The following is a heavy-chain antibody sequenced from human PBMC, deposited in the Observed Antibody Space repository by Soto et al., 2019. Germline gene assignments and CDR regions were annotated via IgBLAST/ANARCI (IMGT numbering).Heavy chain of an antibody. D-gene: IGHD3-16*01. CDR1: GFLFSSYS. CDR3: ARFETQPPVNFEN. CDR2: ISSSSSYI. J-gene: IGHJ4*02. V-gene: IGHV3-21*02. Sequence: EVQLVESGGGLVKPGGSLRLSCVASGFLFSSYSMNWVRQAPGKGLEWVSSISSSSSYIIYADSVKGRFTISRDNAKNSLYLQMDSLRVEDTAVYYCARFETQPPVNFENWGQGTLVTVSS.